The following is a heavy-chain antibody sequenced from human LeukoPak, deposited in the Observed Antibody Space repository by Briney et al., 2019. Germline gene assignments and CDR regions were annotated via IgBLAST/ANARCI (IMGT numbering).Heavy chain of an antibody. CDR3: ANELDHDSSGYAPTDY. D-gene: IGHD3-22*01. CDR2: IRYDGSNK. J-gene: IGHJ4*02. CDR1: GFTFSNYG. V-gene: IGHV3-30*02. Sequence: GGSLRLSCAASGFTFSNYGMHWLRQAPGKGLEWVSFIRYDGSNKFYVDSGKGRFTISRDNSKNMVYLQMNSLRDADTAVYYCANELDHDSSGYAPTDYWGQGPLVTVSS.